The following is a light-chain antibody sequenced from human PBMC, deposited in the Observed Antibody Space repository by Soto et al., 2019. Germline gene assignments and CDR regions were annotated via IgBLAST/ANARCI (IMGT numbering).Light chain of an antibody. V-gene: IGKV1-39*01. Sequence: DIQMTQSPSSLSASVGDRVTITCRASQSISSYLNWYQQKPGKAPKLLIYAASSLQSGVPSRFSGSGSGTDFTLTISSLQPEDFATYYCQQSYSQPLWTFGQGTKVEIK. J-gene: IGKJ1*01. CDR1: QSISSY. CDR3: QQSYSQPLWT. CDR2: AAS.